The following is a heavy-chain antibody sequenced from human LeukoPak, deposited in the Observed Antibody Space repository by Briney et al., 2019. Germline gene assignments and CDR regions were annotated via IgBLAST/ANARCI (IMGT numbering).Heavy chain of an antibody. CDR3: ARSNTDWYFDY. CDR2: IIPIFGTA. J-gene: IGHJ4*02. Sequence: SVKVSCKASGGAFSSYAISWVRQAPGQGLEWMGGIIPIFGTANYAQKFQGRVTITADKSTSTAYMELSSLRSEDTAVYYCARSNTDWYFDYWGQGTLVTVSS. CDR1: GGAFSSYA. V-gene: IGHV1-69*06. D-gene: IGHD3/OR15-3a*01.